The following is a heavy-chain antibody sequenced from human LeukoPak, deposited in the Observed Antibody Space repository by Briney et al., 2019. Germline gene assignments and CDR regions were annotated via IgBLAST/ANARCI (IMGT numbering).Heavy chain of an antibody. V-gene: IGHV5-51*01. D-gene: IGHD3-10*01. J-gene: IGHJ4*02. Sequence: GEPLKISCKCSGYSFTSYWIGWRRPMRGKGVEWMGIIYPGDSDTRYTPSFQGHITISADKTISTAHLQWSSLKASDTAMYYCARLTGDRGYCDFWGQGSLVTVSS. CDR1: GYSFTSYW. CDR2: IYPGDSDT. CDR3: ARLTGDRGYCDF.